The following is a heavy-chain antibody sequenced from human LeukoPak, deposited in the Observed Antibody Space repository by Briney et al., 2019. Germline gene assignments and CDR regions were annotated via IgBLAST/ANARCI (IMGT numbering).Heavy chain of an antibody. CDR1: GYTFTSYG. Sequence: AASVKVSCKASGYTFTSYGISWVRQAPGQGLEWMGWISAYNGNTNYAQKLQGRVTMTTDTSTSTAYMELRSLRSDDTAVYYCARGFQVLRFLEWPYYFDYWGQGTLVTVSS. CDR3: ARGFQVLRFLEWPYYFDY. CDR2: ISAYNGNT. D-gene: IGHD3-3*01. V-gene: IGHV1-18*01. J-gene: IGHJ4*02.